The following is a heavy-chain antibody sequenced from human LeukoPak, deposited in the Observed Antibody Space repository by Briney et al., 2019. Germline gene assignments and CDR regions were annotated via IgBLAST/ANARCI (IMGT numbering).Heavy chain of an antibody. J-gene: IGHJ5*02. CDR1: GGSFSGYY. D-gene: IGHD4-17*01. CDR2: INHSGST. V-gene: IGHV4-34*01. Sequence: SETLSLTCAVYGGSFSGYYWSWIRQPPGKGLEWIGEINHSGSTNYNPSLKSRVTISVDTSKNQFSLKLSSVTAADTAVYYCARAPQIAVTTLGWFDPWGQGTLVTVSS. CDR3: ARAPQIAVTTLGWFDP.